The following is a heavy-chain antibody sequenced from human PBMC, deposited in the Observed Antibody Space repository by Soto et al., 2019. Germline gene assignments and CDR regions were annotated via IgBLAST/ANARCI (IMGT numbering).Heavy chain of an antibody. Sequence: QVTLKESGPVLVKPTETLTLTCTVSGFSLSNARMGVSWIRQPPGKALEWLAHIFSNDEKSYSTSLKSRLTSATDTSKSQVVPTMTTMDPVDTAPYYCALTGGVDGYTYSDYWGQGTLVTVSS. CDR3: ALTGGVDGYTYSDY. D-gene: IGHD5-12*01. J-gene: IGHJ4*02. V-gene: IGHV2-26*01. CDR2: IFSNDEK. CDR1: GFSLSNARMG.